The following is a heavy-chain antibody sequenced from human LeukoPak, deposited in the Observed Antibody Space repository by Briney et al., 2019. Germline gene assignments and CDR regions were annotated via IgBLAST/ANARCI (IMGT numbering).Heavy chain of an antibody. CDR3: AELGITMIGGV. Sequence: GGSLRLSCAGSGFTFSSYEMNWVRQAPGKGLEWVSYISSSGSIMYYADSVKGRFTMSRDNAKNSLFLQMNSLRAEDTAVYYCAELGITMIGGVWGKGTTVTISS. CDR2: ISSSGSIM. CDR1: GFTFSSYE. J-gene: IGHJ6*04. D-gene: IGHD3-10*02. V-gene: IGHV3-48*03.